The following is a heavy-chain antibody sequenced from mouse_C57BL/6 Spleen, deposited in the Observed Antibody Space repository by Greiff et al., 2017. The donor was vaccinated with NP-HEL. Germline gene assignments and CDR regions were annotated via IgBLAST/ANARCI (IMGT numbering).Heavy chain of an antibody. J-gene: IGHJ3*01. V-gene: IGHV1-62-2*01. Sequence: VKLQESGAELVKPGASVKLSCKASGYTFTEYTIHWVKQRSGQGLEWIGWFYPGSGSIKYNEKFKDKATLTADKSSSTVYMELSRLTSEDSAVYFCARHEEGSNLREVWFAYWGQGTLVTVSA. CDR1: GYTFTEYT. CDR3: ARHEEGSNLREVWFAY. D-gene: IGHD1-1*01. CDR2: FYPGSGSI.